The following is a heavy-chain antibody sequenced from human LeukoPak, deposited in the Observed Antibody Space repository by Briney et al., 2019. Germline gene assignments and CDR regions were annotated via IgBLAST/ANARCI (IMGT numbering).Heavy chain of an antibody. CDR1: GFTFSSYW. J-gene: IGHJ4*02. V-gene: IGHV3-7*03. CDR2: IKQDGSEK. D-gene: IGHD2-2*01. CDR3: AKTPAAYVVVPAASDY. Sequence: GGSLRLSCAASGFTFSSYWMSWVRQAPGKGLEWVANIKQDGSEKYYVDSVKGRFTISRDNSKNTLYLQMNSLRAEDTAVYYCAKTPAAYVVVPAASDYWGQGTLVTVSS.